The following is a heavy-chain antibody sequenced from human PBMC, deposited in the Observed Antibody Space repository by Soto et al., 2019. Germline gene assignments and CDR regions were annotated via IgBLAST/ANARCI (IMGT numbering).Heavy chain of an antibody. V-gene: IGHV3-23*01. CDR1: EFTFSNYA. J-gene: IGHJ5*02. D-gene: IGHD3-16*01. Sequence: EVQLLQSGGGLVQPGGSLRLSCAASEFTFSNYAMSWVRQAPGRGLEWVSGISDSGYMTYSADSVRGRFTISRDKSKNPLYLEMNSLRADDTAVYYCAKGGVWPLGWFDPWGQGTLVIVSS. CDR3: AKGGVWPLGWFDP. CDR2: ISDSGYMT.